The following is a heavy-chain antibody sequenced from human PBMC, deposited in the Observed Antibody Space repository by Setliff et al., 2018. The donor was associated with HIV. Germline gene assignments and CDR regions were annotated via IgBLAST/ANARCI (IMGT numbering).Heavy chain of an antibody. D-gene: IGHD3-10*01. CDR3: AADRDVWFGELVT. V-gene: IGHV1-58*02. Sequence: SVKVSCKTSGFTSPNSAIQWVRQARGQRLEWIGWIVVDSGLTNYAQKFQERVTITRVMSANTAFMELRSLRSDDTAVYYCAADRDVWFGELVTWAQGTLVTVS. CDR2: IVVDSGLT. CDR1: GFTSPNSA. J-gene: IGHJ4*02.